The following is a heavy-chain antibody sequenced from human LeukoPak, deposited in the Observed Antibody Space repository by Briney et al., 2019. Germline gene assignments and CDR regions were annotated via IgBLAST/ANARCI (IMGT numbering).Heavy chain of an antibody. CDR1: GFTFDDYA. V-gene: IGHV3-9*01. D-gene: IGHD1-1*01. CDR2: ISWNSGSI. Sequence: GGSLRLSCAASGFTFDDYAMHWVRQAPGKGLEWVSGISWNSGSIGYADSVKGRFTISRDNAKNSLYLQMNSLRAEDTALYYCARTCHVGALAFDIWGQGTMVTVSS. CDR3: ARTCHVGALAFDI. J-gene: IGHJ3*02.